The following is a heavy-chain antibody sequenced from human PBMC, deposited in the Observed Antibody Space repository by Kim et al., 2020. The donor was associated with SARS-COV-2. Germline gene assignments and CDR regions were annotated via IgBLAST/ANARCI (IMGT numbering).Heavy chain of an antibody. D-gene: IGHD6-19*01. CDR3: ARPHGYSSDWYGF. CDR1: GFTFTDYA. Sequence: GGSLRLPCVTSGFTFTDYAMHWVRQAPGKGLEWLGHITFDGNNKYYADSVKGRFTISRDSSKNTVFLQMSSLRTEDTAVYYCARPHGYSSDWYGFWGQGTLVTVS. J-gene: IGHJ4*02. V-gene: IGHV3-33*05. CDR2: ITFDGNNK.